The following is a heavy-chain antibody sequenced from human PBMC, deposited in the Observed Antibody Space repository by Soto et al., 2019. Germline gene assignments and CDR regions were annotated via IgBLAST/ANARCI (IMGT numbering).Heavy chain of an antibody. Sequence: ASVKVSCKASGGTFSSYTISWVRQAPGQGLEWMGRIIPILGIANYAQKFQGRVTITADKSTSTAYMELSSLRSEDTAVYYCARDYYYDSSGYPGPFDYYGMDVWGQGTTVPVSS. D-gene: IGHD3-22*01. CDR3: ARDYYYDSSGYPGPFDYYGMDV. J-gene: IGHJ6*02. V-gene: IGHV1-69*04. CDR1: GGTFSSYT. CDR2: IIPILGIA.